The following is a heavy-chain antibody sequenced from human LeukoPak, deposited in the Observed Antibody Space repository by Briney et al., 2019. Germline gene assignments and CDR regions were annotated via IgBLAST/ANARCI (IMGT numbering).Heavy chain of an antibody. J-gene: IGHJ1*01. CDR3: ARRGIAVAGTPAEYFQH. CDR1: GYSFTNYW. V-gene: IGHV5-51*01. CDR2: IYPGDSDT. Sequence: GESPKISCKGSGYSFTNYWIGWVRQMPGKGLEWMGLIYPGDSDTRYSPSFQGQVTISADKSISTAYLHWSSLKASDTAMYYCARRGIAVAGTPAEYFQHWGQGTLVTVSS. D-gene: IGHD6-19*01.